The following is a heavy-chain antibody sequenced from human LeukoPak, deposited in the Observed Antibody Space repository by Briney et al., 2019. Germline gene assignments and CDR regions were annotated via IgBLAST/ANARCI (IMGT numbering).Heavy chain of an antibody. CDR3: ARDLGYSSGQNWFDP. CDR2: IYYSGST. Sequence: SETLSLTCTVSGGSISTLYWSWIRQPPGKGLEWIGYIYYSGSTNYNPSLKSRVTISVDTSKNQFSLKLSSVTAADTAVYYCARDLGYSSGQNWFDPWGQGTLVTVSS. D-gene: IGHD6-19*01. CDR1: GGSISTLY. V-gene: IGHV4-59*11. J-gene: IGHJ5*02.